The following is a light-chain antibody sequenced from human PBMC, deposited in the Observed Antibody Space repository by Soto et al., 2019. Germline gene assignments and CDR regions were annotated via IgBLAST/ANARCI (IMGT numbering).Light chain of an antibody. CDR3: LQRIEFPIT. J-gene: IGKJ5*01. CDR1: QSLLDSDDGNTY. Sequence: DVVMTQAPLSLSVTPGEPASMSCRSSQSLLDSDDGNTYVDWYLQRPGQSPQPLIYTLSSRASGVPYRFSGSGSRTDFTLRISRVVAEDVGVYYCLQRIEFPITFGQGTRL. CDR2: TLS. V-gene: IGKV2-40*01.